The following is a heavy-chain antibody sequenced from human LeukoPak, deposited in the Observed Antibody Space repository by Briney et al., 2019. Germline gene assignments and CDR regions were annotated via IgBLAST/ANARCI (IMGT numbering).Heavy chain of an antibody. J-gene: IGHJ4*02. V-gene: IGHV4-59*08. CDR3: ARLGGSYSVDY. CDR1: GGSIRSFY. D-gene: IGHD3-10*01. CDR2: VSASGNT. Sequence: PSETLSLTCTVAGGSIRSFYWSWFRHPPGRGLEWIAYVSASGNTNSNPSLKSRLTMSIDTSKNEFSLKLSSVTAADTAVYYCARLGGSYSVDYWGQGTLVTVSS.